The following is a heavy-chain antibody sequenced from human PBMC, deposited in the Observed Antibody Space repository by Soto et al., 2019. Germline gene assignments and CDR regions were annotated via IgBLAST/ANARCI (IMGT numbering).Heavy chain of an antibody. J-gene: IGHJ5*02. D-gene: IGHD6-6*01. V-gene: IGHV4-34*01. CDR2: INHSGST. Sequence: PSETLSLTCAVYGGSFSGYYWSWIRQPPGKGLEWIGEINHSGSTNYNPSLKSRVTISVDTSKNQFSLKLSSVTAADTAVYYCASQGEYSSSSGFSFDPWGQGTLVTSPQ. CDR1: GGSFSGYY. CDR3: ASQGEYSSSSGFSFDP.